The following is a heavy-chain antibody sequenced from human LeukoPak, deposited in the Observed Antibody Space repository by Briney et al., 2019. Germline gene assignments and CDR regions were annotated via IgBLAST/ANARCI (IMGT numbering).Heavy chain of an antibody. D-gene: IGHD3-10*02. CDR2: INWNGGST. CDR1: GFTFSSYG. V-gene: IGHV3-20*04. Sequence: GGSLRLSCAASGFTFSSYGMHWVRHAPGKGLEWVSGINWNGGSTGYADSVKGRFTISRDNAKNSLYLQMNSLRAEDTAVYYCAELGITMIGGVWGKGTTVTISS. CDR3: AELGITMIGGV. J-gene: IGHJ6*04.